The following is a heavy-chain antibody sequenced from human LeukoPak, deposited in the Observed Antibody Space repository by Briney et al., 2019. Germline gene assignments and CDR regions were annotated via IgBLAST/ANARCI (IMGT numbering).Heavy chain of an antibody. CDR1: GGSISSSSYY. CDR2: IYYSGST. V-gene: IGHV4-39*07. J-gene: IGHJ3*02. D-gene: IGHD6-19*01. CDR3: ARSSSGWYLDAFDI. Sequence: PSETLSLTCTVSGGSISSSSYYWGWIRQPPGKGLEWIGSIYYSGSTYYNPSLKSRVTISVDTSKNQFSLKLSSVTAADTAVYYCARSSSGWYLDAFDIWGQGTMVTVSS.